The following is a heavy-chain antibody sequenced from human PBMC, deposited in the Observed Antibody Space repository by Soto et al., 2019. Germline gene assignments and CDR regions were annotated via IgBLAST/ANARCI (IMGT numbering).Heavy chain of an antibody. CDR2: ISSNSETT. V-gene: IGHV3-9*02. D-gene: IGHD4-17*01. CDR1: GFIADDYA. CDR3: AKDMKWGGMTTIHYFDS. Sequence: EMQLVESGGGLVQPGRSLRLSCVGSGFIADDYAMHWVRQPPGKGLEWVSGISSNSETTNYADSVKGRFTISRDNAKNSLFLQMNRLRPEDTALYYCAKDMKWGGMTTIHYFDSWGQGTLVTVSS. J-gene: IGHJ4*02.